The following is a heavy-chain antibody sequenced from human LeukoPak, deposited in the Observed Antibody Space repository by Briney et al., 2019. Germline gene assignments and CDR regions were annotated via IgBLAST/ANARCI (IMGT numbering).Heavy chain of an antibody. CDR3: AKDRSSGWYTTLDH. CDR2: VSGSGGNT. Sequence: GGSLRLSCAASGFTFSSYAITWVRQAPGKGLEWVSAVSGSGGNTSYADSVKGRFTISRDNSKNTLYLQMNSLRAEDTAVYYCAKDRSSGWYTTLDHWGQGVLVTVSS. V-gene: IGHV3-23*01. D-gene: IGHD6-19*01. J-gene: IGHJ4*02. CDR1: GFTFSSYA.